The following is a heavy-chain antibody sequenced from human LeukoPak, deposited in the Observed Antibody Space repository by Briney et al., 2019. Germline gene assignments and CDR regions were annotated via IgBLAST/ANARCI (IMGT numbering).Heavy chain of an antibody. Sequence: PGGSLRLSCAVSGFRVTNNYMSWVRQAPGKGLEWVSVFYVGGATYYADSVKGRFTISRDNSENTLYLQMKSLRAEDTAVYYCARGDGYNFFDYGGQGTLVTVSS. V-gene: IGHV3-53*01. CDR1: GFRVTNNY. CDR2: FYVGGAT. J-gene: IGHJ4*02. CDR3: ARGDGYNFFDY. D-gene: IGHD5-24*01.